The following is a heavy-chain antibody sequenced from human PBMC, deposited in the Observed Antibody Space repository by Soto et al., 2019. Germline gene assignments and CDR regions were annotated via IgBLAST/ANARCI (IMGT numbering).Heavy chain of an antibody. V-gene: IGHV4-39*01. Sequence: SETLSLTCTVSGGSISSSSYYWGWIRQPPGKGLEWIGSIYYSGSTYYNPSLKSRVTISVDTSKNQFSLKLSSVTAADTAVYYCARHYDPYFDWLFPEGAFDIWGQGTMVTVSS. J-gene: IGHJ3*02. CDR2: IYYSGST. D-gene: IGHD3-9*01. CDR1: GGSISSSSYY. CDR3: ARHYDPYFDWLFPEGAFDI.